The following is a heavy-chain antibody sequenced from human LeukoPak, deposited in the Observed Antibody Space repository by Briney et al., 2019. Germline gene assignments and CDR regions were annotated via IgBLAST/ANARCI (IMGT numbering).Heavy chain of an antibody. CDR2: IYYSGST. J-gene: IGHJ4*02. D-gene: IGHD3-22*01. CDR3: ARARPHDYDLSG. V-gene: IGHV4-59*01. CDR1: GGSISSYY. Sequence: IPSGTLSLTCTVSGGSISSYYWSWIRQPPGKGLEWIGYIYYSGSTNYNPSLKSRVTISVDTSKNQFSLKLSSVTAADTAVYYCARARPHDYDLSGWGQGTLVTVSS.